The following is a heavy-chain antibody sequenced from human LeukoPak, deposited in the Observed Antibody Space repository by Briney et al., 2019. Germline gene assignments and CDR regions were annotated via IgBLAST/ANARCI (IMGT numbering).Heavy chain of an antibody. J-gene: IGHJ3*02. CDR1: GFTFSSYS. CDR2: ISSSSSYI. V-gene: IGHV3-21*01. D-gene: IGHD3-22*01. CDR3: ARSPYYYDSSGYLADAFDI. Sequence: PGGSLRLSCAASGFTFSSYSMNWVRQAPGKGLEWVSSISSSSSYIYYADSVKGRFTISRDNAKNSPYLQMNSLRAEDTAVYYCARSPYYYDSSGYLADAFDIWGQGTMVTVSS.